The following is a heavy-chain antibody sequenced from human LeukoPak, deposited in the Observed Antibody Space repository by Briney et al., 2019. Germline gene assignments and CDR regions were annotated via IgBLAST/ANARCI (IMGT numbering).Heavy chain of an antibody. CDR3: ARASGDYVF. J-gene: IGHJ4*02. CDR1: GFTFSSYE. V-gene: IGHV3-48*03. D-gene: IGHD4-17*01. CDR2: ISSSGSTI. Sequence: GGSLRLSCAASGFTFSSYEMNWVRQAPAKGLEWVSYISSSGSTIYYADSVKGRFTISRDNAKNSLYLQMNSLRAEDTAVYYCARASGDYVFWGQGTLVTVSS.